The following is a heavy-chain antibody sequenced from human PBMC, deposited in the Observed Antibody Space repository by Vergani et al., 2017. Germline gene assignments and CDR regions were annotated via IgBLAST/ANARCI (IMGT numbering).Heavy chain of an antibody. CDR2: INPNSGGT. D-gene: IGHD3-3*01. J-gene: IGHJ4*02. V-gene: IGHV1-2*02. CDR3: ARDAAIFVVVILNPVYYFDY. Sequence: QVQLVQSGAEVKKPGASVKVSCKASGYTFTGYYMHWVRQAPGQGLEWMGWINPNSGGTNYAQKFQGRVTMTRDTSISTAYMELSRLRSDDTAVYYCARDAAIFVVVILNPVYYFDYWGQGTLVTVSS. CDR1: GYTFTGYY.